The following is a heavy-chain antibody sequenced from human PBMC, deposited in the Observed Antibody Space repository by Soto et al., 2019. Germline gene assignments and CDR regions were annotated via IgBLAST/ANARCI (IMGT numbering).Heavy chain of an antibody. CDR3: ARRYGGNFDY. D-gene: IGHD1-26*01. CDR1: GGSISSGGYS. J-gene: IGHJ4*02. V-gene: IGHV4-61*08. Sequence: SETLSLTCAVSGGSISSGGYSWSWIRQPPGKGLEWIGYIYYSGSTNYNPSLKSRVTISVDTSKNQFSLELSSVTAADTAVYYCARRYGGNFDYWGQGTLVTVSS. CDR2: IYYSGST.